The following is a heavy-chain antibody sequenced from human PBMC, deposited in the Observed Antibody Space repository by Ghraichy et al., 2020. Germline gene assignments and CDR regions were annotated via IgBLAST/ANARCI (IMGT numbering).Heavy chain of an antibody. CDR1: GYTFTSHG. CDR2: ISAYNGNT. D-gene: IGHD6-13*01. Sequence: ASVKVSSKASGYTFTSHGTRLVRQAPGQRLEWMGWISAYNGNTNYAQKLQGRVTMTTDTSTSTAYMELRSLRSDDTAVYYCARCGLWRSWYENWFDPWGQGFLVAVSS. CDR3: ARCGLWRSWYENWFDP. J-gene: IGHJ5*02. V-gene: IGHV1-18*01.